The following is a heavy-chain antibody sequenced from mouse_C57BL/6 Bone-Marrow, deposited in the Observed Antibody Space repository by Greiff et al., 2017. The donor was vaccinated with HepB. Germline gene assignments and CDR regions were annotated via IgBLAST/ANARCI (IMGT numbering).Heavy chain of an antibody. J-gene: IGHJ2*01. V-gene: IGHV3-6*01. CDR2: ISYDGSN. CDR1: GYSITSGYY. Sequence: DVQLVESGPGLVKPSPSLSLTCSVTGYSITSGYYWNWIRQFPGNKLEWMGYISYDGSNNYNPSLKNRISITRDTSKNQFFLKLNSVTTEDTATYYCARGLTLFDYWGQGTTLTVSS. CDR3: ARGLTLFDY.